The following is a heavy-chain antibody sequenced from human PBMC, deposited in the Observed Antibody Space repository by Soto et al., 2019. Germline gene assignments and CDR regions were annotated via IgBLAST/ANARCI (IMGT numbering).Heavy chain of an antibody. CDR2: IYYSGST. V-gene: IGHV4-59*01. Sequence: SSETLSLTCTVSGGSISSYYWSWIRQPPGKGLEWIGYIYYSGSTNYNPSLKSRVTISVDTSKNQFSLKLSSVTAADTAVYYCARVRATVTTGRSDYYYGMDVWGQGTTVTVSS. CDR3: ARVRATVTTGRSDYYYGMDV. CDR1: GGSISSYY. D-gene: IGHD4-4*01. J-gene: IGHJ6*02.